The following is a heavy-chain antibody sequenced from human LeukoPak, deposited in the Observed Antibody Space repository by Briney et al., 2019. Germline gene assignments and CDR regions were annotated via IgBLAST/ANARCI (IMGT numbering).Heavy chain of an antibody. D-gene: IGHD2-21*02. CDR2: IDAAGRT. V-gene: IGHV4-61*02. CDR3: ARSASDCGGDCVTPLDY. CDR1: GGSNSSGGSIGSFY. J-gene: IGHJ4*02. Sequence: SETLSLTCTVSGGSNSSGGSIGSFYWTWIRQPAGKGLEWIGRIDAAGRTNYNPSLRGPVTISVDTSKNQFSLKLSSVTAADTAVYHCARSASDCGGDCVTPLDYWGQGTLVTVSS.